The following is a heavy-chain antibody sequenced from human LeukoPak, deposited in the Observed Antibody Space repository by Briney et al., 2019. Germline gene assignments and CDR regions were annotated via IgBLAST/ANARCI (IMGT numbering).Heavy chain of an antibody. CDR3: ARELTTVINWFDP. Sequence: PSETLSLTCAVSGGSISSGGYYWSWIRQHPGKGLEWIGYIYYSGSTYYNPSLKSRVTISVDTSKNQFSLKLSSVTAADTAVYYCARELTTVINWFDPWGQGTLVTVSS. D-gene: IGHD4-17*01. J-gene: IGHJ5*02. CDR2: IYYSGST. CDR1: GGSISSGGYY. V-gene: IGHV4-31*11.